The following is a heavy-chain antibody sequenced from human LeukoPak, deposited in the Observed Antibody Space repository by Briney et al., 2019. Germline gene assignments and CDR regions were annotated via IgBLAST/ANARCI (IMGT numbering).Heavy chain of an antibody. J-gene: IGHJ4*02. V-gene: IGHV3-23*01. CDR2: INHNGGTT. D-gene: IGHD6-19*01. Sequence: GGSLRLSCAASGFTFSIFTMNWVRQAPGKGLEWVSIINHNGGTTYYTDSVKGRFTISRDNSNNTVYLQMNSLRAEDTAIYYCAKDGLCPSVCPTKIDVAGYVDSWGQGTLVIVSS. CDR3: AKDGLCPSVCPTKIDVAGYVDS. CDR1: GFTFSIFT.